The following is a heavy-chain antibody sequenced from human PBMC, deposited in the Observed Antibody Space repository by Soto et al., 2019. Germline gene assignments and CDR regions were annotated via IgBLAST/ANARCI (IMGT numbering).Heavy chain of an antibody. J-gene: IGHJ5*02. Sequence: SETLSLTCAVYGGSFSGYYWTWIRQPPGKGLEWIGSIHYSGSTYYNPSLKSRVTISVDRSKNQFSLKLSSVTAADTAVYYCARESLDILTGYHWFDPWGQGTLVTVSS. CDR3: ARESLDILTGYHWFDP. V-gene: IGHV4-34*01. CDR2: IHYSGST. D-gene: IGHD3-9*01. CDR1: GGSFSGYY.